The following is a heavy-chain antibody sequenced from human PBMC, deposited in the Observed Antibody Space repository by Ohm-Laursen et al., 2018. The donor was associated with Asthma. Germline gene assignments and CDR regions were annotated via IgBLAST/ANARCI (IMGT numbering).Heavy chain of an antibody. CDR1: GLTFNDNY. CDR2: ISPSGRDI. V-gene: IGHV3-11*01. Sequence: SLRLSCAASGLTFNDNYMSWLRQAPGKGLESIAYISPSGRDIMYADSVKGRFTIFRDNARNSLYLQMNSLRADDTAVYYCSRDPRRLPSWGQGTRVTVSS. D-gene: IGHD4-11*01. J-gene: IGHJ6*02. CDR3: SRDPRRLPS.